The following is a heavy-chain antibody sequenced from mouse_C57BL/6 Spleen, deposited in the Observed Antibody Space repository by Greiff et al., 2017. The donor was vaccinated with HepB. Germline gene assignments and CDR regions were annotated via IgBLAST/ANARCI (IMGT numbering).Heavy chain of an antibody. CDR2: IDPSDSYT. J-gene: IGHJ3*01. CDR3: ARSAGSSGYGAWFAY. D-gene: IGHD3-2*02. V-gene: IGHV1-59*01. Sequence: QVQLQQPGAELVRPGTSVKLSCKASGYTFTSYWMHGVKQRPGQGLEWIGVIDPSDSYTNYNQKFKGKATLTVDTSSSTAYMQLSSLTSEDSAVYYCARSAGSSGYGAWFAYWGQGTLVTVSA. CDR1: GYTFTSYW.